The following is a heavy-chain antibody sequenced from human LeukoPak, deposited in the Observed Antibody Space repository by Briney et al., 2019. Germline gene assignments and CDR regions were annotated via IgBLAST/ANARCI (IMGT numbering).Heavy chain of an antibody. D-gene: IGHD2-2*01. CDR3: ARNVGYCSSTSCERGFLDYYYGMDV. V-gene: IGHV1-18*01. CDR1: GYTFTSYG. CDR2: ISAYNGNT. Sequence: ASVKVSCKASGYTFTSYGISWVRQAPGQGLEWMGWISAYNGNTNYAQKLQGRVTMTTDTSTSTAYMELRSLRSDGTAVYYCARNVGYCSSTSCERGFLDYYYGMDVWGQGTTVTVSS. J-gene: IGHJ6*02.